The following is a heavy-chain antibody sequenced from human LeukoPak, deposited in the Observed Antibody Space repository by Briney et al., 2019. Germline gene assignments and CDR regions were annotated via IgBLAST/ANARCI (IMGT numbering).Heavy chain of an antibody. V-gene: IGHV3-7*01. Sequence: PGGSLRLSCAASGFTFSSYWMSWVRQAPGKGLEWVANIKQYGSERNYVDSVKGRFTISRDNAKNSLYLQMNSLRAEDTAVYYCARDLYPYYYGSGSYYNYWGQGTLVTVSS. CDR2: IKQYGSER. CDR3: ARDLYPYYYGSGSYYNY. D-gene: IGHD3-10*01. CDR1: GFTFSSYW. J-gene: IGHJ4*02.